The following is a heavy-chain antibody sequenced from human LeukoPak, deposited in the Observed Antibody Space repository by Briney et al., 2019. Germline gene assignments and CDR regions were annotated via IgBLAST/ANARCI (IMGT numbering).Heavy chain of an antibody. CDR1: GFTFSSYW. CDR3: ASPRLKTTVTTGSYYFMDV. J-gene: IGHJ6*03. CDR2: INSDGSST. Sequence: GGSLRLSCAAAGFTFSSYWMHWVHQAPGKGLVWVSRINSDGSSTSYTDSVKGRFTISGDNATNTPYLQMTSLTAEDTAVYYRASPRLKTTVTTGSYYFMDVWGKGTTVTASS. D-gene: IGHD4-17*01. V-gene: IGHV3-74*01.